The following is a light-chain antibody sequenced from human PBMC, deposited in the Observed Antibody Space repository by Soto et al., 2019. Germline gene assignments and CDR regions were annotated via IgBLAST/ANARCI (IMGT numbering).Light chain of an antibody. CDR2: DAS. CDR3: QQFLNYPLT. J-gene: IGKJ4*01. V-gene: IGKV1D-13*01. CDR1: QGISST. Sequence: AIQLTQSPSSLSASVGDRVTITCRASQGISSTLVWYQQKPGKAPKLLIYDASSFESGVPSRFSGSGYGTYFTLTISSLQPEDFATYYCQQFLNYPLTFGGGTKVELK.